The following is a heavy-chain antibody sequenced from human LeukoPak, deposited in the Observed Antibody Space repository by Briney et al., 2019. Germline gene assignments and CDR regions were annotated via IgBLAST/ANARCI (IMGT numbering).Heavy chain of an antibody. V-gene: IGHV4-30-4*01. CDR2: MYYSGST. J-gene: IGHJ5*02. D-gene: IGHD3-22*01. CDR1: GGSISSGDYY. CDR3: ARPYYYDSRIDP. Sequence: SQTLSLTCTVSGGSISSGDYYWSWIRQPQGKGLEWIAYMYYSGSTYYNPSLKSRVTMSADTSKNQLSLKLSSVTAADTAVYYCARPYYYDSRIDPWGQGILVTVSS.